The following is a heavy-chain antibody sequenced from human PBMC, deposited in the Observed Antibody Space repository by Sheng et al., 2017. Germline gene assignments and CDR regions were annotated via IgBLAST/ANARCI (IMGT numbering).Heavy chain of an antibody. D-gene: IGHD1-26*01. CDR1: GFTFSSYA. Sequence: QVQLVESGGGVVQPGRSLRLSCAASGFTFSSYAMHWVRQAPGKGLEWVAVISYDGSNKYYADSVKGRFTISRDNSKNTLYLQMNSLRAEDTAVYYCASARVGANAFDIWGQGTMVTVSS. CDR3: ASARVGANAFDI. J-gene: IGHJ3*02. V-gene: IGHV3-30-3*01. CDR2: ISYDGSNK.